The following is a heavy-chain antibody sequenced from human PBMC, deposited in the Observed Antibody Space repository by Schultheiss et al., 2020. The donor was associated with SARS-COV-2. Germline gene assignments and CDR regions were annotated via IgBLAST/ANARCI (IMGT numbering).Heavy chain of an antibody. J-gene: IGHJ3*02. CDR2: ISSTGATI. V-gene: IGHV3-11*04. CDR3: ARHQWELLQAYAFDI. D-gene: IGHD1-26*01. Sequence: GGSLRLSCAASGFTFSDYYMAWIRQTPGRGLECISYISSTGATIYYAGSVKGRFTISRDNAKNSLYLQMNSLRAEDTAVYYCARHQWELLQAYAFDIWGQGTMVTVSS. CDR1: GFTFSDYY.